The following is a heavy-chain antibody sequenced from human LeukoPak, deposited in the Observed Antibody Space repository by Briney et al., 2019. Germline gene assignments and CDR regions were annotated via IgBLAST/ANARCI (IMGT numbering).Heavy chain of an antibody. V-gene: IGHV3-74*01. CDR2: INPGNIT. J-gene: IGHJ4*02. CDR1: GFTFSSSF. D-gene: IGHD3-22*01. Sequence: GSLRLSCAASGFTFSSSFLDWVRQVPGKGLAWVSRINPGNITTYADSVKGRFTISRDNAKNTLYLQMNSLRAEDTAVYYCARPFYFDSIDIWGQGTLVTVSS. CDR3: ARPFYFDSIDI.